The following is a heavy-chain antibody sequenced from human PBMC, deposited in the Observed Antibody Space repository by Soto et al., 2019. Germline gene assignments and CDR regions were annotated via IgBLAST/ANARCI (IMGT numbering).Heavy chain of an antibody. Sequence: GGSLRLSCAASGFTFSSYAMHWVRQAPGKGLEWVAVISYDGSNKYYADSVKGRFTISRDNSKNTLYLQMNSLRAEDTALYYFAREEYYHDSRGYFDYWGQGSVVTVSS. CDR3: AREEYYHDSRGYFDY. V-gene: IGHV3-30-3*01. J-gene: IGHJ4*02. D-gene: IGHD3-22*01. CDR2: ISYDGSNK. CDR1: GFTFSSYA.